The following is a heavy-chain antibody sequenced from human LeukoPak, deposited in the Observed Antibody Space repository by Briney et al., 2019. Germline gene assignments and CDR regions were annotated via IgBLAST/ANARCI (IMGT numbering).Heavy chain of an antibody. J-gene: IGHJ5*02. V-gene: IGHV4-34*01. CDR2: INHSGST. CDR1: GGSFSGYY. D-gene: IGHD6-13*01. CDR3: ARGVRYSRSWYWGNWFDP. Sequence: PSETLSLTCAVYGGSFSGYYWSWIRQPPGKGLEWIGEINHSGSTNYNPSLKSRVTISVDTSKNQFSLKLSSVTAADTAVYYCARGVRYSRSWYWGNWFDPWGQGTLVTVSS.